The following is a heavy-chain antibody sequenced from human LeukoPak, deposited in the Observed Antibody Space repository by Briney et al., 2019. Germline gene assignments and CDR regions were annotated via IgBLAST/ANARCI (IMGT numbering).Heavy chain of an antibody. CDR3: ARDEKSGYYVY. D-gene: IGHD2/OR15-2a*01. V-gene: IGHV3-7*01. Sequence: GGSLRLSCAASGFTFSSYWMSWVRQAPGRGLEWVANIKQDGSMKQYVDSVRGRFTISRDNAKSSLYLQMSSLKAEDSAVYYCARDEKSGYYVYWGQGTLVTVSS. CDR2: IKQDGSMK. CDR1: GFTFSSYW. J-gene: IGHJ4*02.